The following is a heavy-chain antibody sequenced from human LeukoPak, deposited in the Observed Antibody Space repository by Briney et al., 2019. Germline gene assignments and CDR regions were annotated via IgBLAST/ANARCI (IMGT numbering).Heavy chain of an antibody. J-gene: IGHJ4*02. CDR1: GGSISSGSYY. V-gene: IGHV4-39*01. CDR2: IYYSGST. D-gene: IGHD3-10*01. Sequence: SETLSLTCTVSGGSISSGSYYWGWIRQPPGKGLECIGTIYYSGSTNYNPSLKSRVTISVDTSKNQFSLKLSSVTAADTALYYCAKHYMGSSYNHGLDCWGQGTLVTVSS. CDR3: AKHYMGSSYNHGLDC.